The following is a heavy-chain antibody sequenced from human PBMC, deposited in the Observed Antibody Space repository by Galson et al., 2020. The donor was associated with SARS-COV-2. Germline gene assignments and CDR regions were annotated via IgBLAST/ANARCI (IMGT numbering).Heavy chain of an antibody. J-gene: IGHJ4*02. Sequence: TGGSLRLSCAASGFTFSSYAMHWVRQAPGKGLEWVAVISYDGSNKYYADSVKGRFTISRDNSKNTLYLQMNSLRAVDTAVYYCASLSYSSSWVDYWGQGTLVTVSS. CDR3: ASLSYSSSWVDY. V-gene: IGHV3-30-3*01. D-gene: IGHD6-13*01. CDR1: GFTFSSYA. CDR2: ISYDGSNK.